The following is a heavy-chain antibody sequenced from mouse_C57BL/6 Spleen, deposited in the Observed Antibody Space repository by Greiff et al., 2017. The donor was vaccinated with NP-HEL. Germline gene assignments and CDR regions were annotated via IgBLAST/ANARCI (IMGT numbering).Heavy chain of an antibody. CDR1: GYTFTSYW. Sequence: QVQLKQPGAELVMPGASVKLSCKASGYTFTSYWMHWVKQRPGQGLEWIGEIDPSDSYTNYNQKFKGKSTLTVDKSSSTAYMQLSSLTSEDSAVYYCARKSPTVVAPYAMDYWGQGTSVTVSS. V-gene: IGHV1-69*01. J-gene: IGHJ4*01. D-gene: IGHD1-1*01. CDR2: IDPSDSYT. CDR3: ARKSPTVVAPYAMDY.